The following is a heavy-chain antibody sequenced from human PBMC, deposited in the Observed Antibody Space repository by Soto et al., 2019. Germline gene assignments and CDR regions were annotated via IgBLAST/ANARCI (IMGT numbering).Heavy chain of an antibody. CDR1: GFTFSSYA. CDR3: AKDQGLSRTSCYDAFDI. Sequence: GGSLRLSCAASGFTFSSYAMHWVRQAPGKGLEWVAVISYDGSNKYYADSVKGRFTISRDNSKNTLYLQMNSLRAEDTAVYYCAKDQGLSRTSCYDAFDIWVQGTMVTVSS. D-gene: IGHD2-2*01. V-gene: IGHV3-30*04. J-gene: IGHJ3*02. CDR2: ISYDGSNK.